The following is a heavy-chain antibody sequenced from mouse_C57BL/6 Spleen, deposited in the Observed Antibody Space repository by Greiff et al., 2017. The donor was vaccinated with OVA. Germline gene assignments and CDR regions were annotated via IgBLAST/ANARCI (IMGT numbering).Heavy chain of an antibody. Sequence: EVQLQESGPGLVKPSQSLSLTCSVTGYSITSGYYWNWIRQFPGNKLEWMGYISYDGSNNYNPSLKNRISITRDTSKNQFFLKLNSVTTEDTATYYCAREGTARFAYWGQGTLVTVSA. J-gene: IGHJ3*01. CDR1: GYSITSGYY. CDR3: AREGTARFAY. CDR2: ISYDGSN. D-gene: IGHD3-3*01. V-gene: IGHV3-6*01.